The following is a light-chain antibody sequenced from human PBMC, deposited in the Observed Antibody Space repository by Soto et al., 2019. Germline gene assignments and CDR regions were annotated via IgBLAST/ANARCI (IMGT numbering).Light chain of an antibody. CDR2: GAS. CDR3: QQYGSSPLT. J-gene: IGKJ4*01. V-gene: IGKV3-20*01. Sequence: EIVLTQSPGTLSLSPGERATLSCRASQSVSSSYLAWYQHKPGQAPRLLLYGASSRATGIPDRFSGSGSGTDFTLTISRLEPEDFAVYYCQQYGSSPLTFGGGTKVEIK. CDR1: QSVSSSY.